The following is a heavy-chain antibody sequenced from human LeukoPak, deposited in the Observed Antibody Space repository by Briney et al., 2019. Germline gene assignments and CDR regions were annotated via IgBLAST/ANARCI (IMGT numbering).Heavy chain of an antibody. Sequence: SETLSLTCTVSGGSVSSGGSYWSWLRQSPGKGLEWIGYFYFTGISNYNPSFQSRVTMSLDTSRNQFSLNLRSVTAADAAVYYCARETGWGDAFDIWGQGTMVTVSS. CDR3: ARETGWGDAFDI. D-gene: IGHD1-14*01. V-gene: IGHV4-61*08. CDR1: GGSVSSGGSY. J-gene: IGHJ3*02. CDR2: FYFTGIS.